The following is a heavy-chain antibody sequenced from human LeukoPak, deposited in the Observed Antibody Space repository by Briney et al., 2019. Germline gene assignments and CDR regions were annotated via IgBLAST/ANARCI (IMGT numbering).Heavy chain of an antibody. D-gene: IGHD6-19*01. CDR1: GFTFCDYA. V-gene: IGHV3-43*02. Sequence: GGSLRLSCAASGFTFCDYAMHWGGQAPGRGGEGVCLISADGGRTYYADSVKGRFTVSRHNSKVSLYLQMLSLRAEHTAFYYCAKDSNKQWLGYYYDAMDVWGQGPTVTVSS. CDR3: AKDSNKQWLGYYYDAMDV. J-gene: IGHJ6*02. CDR2: ISADGGRT.